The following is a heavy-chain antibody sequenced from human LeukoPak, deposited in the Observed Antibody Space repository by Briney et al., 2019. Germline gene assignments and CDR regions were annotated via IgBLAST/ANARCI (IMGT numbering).Heavy chain of an antibody. Sequence: GASVKVSCKVSGYTFTSYAMHWVRQAPGQRLEWMGWINAGNGNTKYSQKFQGRVTITRDTSASTAYMELSSLRSEDTAVYYCARDCSGGSCYVAFDYWGQGTLVTVSS. J-gene: IGHJ4*02. CDR2: INAGNGNT. CDR3: ARDCSGGSCYVAFDY. V-gene: IGHV1-3*01. D-gene: IGHD2-15*01. CDR1: GYTFTSYA.